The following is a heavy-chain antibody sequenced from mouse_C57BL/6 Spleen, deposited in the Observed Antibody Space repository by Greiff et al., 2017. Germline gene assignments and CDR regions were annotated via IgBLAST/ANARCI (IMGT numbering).Heavy chain of an antibody. V-gene: IGHV8-12*01. CDR1: GFSLSTSGMG. CDR3: SRRAELGRGFDY. J-gene: IGHJ2*01. Sequence: QVTLKVSGPGILQSSQTLRLTCSFSGFSLSTSGMGVSWIRQPSGKGLEWLAHIYWDDDKSYNPSMKSRLTISNDSTRNQVFLKITSVDTADTATYFCSRRAELGRGFDYWGQGTTLTVSS. CDR2: IYWDDDK. D-gene: IGHD4-1*01.